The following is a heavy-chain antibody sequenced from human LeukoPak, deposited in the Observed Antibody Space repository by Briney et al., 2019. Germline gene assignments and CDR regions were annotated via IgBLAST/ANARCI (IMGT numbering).Heavy chain of an antibody. CDR3: AREGNCTTTTCGWFDP. CDR2: ISGLGGTT. J-gene: IGHJ5*02. D-gene: IGHD2-2*01. CDR1: GFTFINYA. Sequence: GGSLRLSCAVSGFTFINYAMTWVRQSPEKGLEWIAAISGLGGTTYYADSVKGRFTISRDNSENLLYLEMNSLRAEDSAKYYCAREGNCTTTTCGWFDPWGQGTQVTVSS. V-gene: IGHV3-23*01.